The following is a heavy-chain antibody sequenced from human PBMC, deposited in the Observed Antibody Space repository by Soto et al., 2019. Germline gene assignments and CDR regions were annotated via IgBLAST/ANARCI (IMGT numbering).Heavy chain of an antibody. CDR3: VNSYAARGWYEGSDY. CDR1: GFTLRTSW. CDR2: IRDDGSET. D-gene: IGHD6-19*01. V-gene: IGHV3-7*03. Sequence: GGSLRISCAASGFTLRTSWMSWVRLPPGNGLEWVANIRDDGSETYYVDSVRGRFTISRGNAKNSLYLQMNSLRVEDTAVYYCVNSYAARGWYEGSDYWGRGTVVTVSS. J-gene: IGHJ4*02.